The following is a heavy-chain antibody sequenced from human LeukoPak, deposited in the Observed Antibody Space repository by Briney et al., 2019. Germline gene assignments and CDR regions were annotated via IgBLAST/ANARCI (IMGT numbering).Heavy chain of an antibody. CDR2: ISDNGGTT. Sequence: GGSLRLSCSASGFIFSSYAMHWVRQAPGRGLEYVSSISDNGGTTYYADSVKGRFTISRDNSKNTLFLQMSSLRPEDTAVYFCVKDLRYYYGSGTYYLTWGQGSLVTVSS. J-gene: IGHJ5*02. V-gene: IGHV3-64D*09. CDR1: GFIFSSYA. CDR3: VKDLRYYYGSGTYYLT. D-gene: IGHD3-10*01.